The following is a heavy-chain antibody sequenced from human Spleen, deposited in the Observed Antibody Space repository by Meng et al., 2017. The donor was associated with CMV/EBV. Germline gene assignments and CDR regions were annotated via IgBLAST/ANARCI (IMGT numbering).Heavy chain of an antibody. CDR2: SIPIFGAA. CDR1: GGTLSNYV. Sequence: SVKVSCKPSGGTLSNYVINWVRQAPGQGLEWMGGSIPIFGAADYGQKFEGRVTMTTDESASTAYMEVSSLRSEDTAVYYCAALQRAWVAEAVDEALECRGDLDYWGQGTLVTVSS. J-gene: IGHJ4*02. D-gene: IGHD3-3*01. CDR3: AALQRAWVAEAVDEALECRGDLDY. V-gene: IGHV1-69*05.